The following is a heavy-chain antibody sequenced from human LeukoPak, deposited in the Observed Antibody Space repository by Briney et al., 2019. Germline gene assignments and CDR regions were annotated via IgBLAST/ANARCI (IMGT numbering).Heavy chain of an antibody. J-gene: IGHJ4*02. CDR3: AVVGQWLAIDY. CDR1: GYTFTSYY. CDR2: INPSGGST. Sequence: GASVKVSCKASGYTFTSYYMHWVRQAPGQGLEWKGIINPSGGSTSYAQKFQGRVTMTRDTSTSTVYMELSSLRSEDTAVYYCAVVGQWLAIDYWGQGTLVTVSS. V-gene: IGHV1-46*01. D-gene: IGHD6-19*01.